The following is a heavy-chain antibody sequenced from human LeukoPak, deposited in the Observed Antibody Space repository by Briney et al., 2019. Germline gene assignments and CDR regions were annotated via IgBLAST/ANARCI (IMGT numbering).Heavy chain of an antibody. Sequence: PGGSLRLSCAASGFTFSSYAMSWVRQAPGKGLEWVSAISGSGGSTYYADSVKGRFTISRDNSKNTLYLQMDSLRAEDTAVYYCAKKPYDILTGYKSDWGQGTLVTVSS. CDR1: GFTFSSYA. D-gene: IGHD3-9*01. J-gene: IGHJ4*02. CDR3: AKKPYDILTGYKSD. CDR2: ISGSGGST. V-gene: IGHV3-23*01.